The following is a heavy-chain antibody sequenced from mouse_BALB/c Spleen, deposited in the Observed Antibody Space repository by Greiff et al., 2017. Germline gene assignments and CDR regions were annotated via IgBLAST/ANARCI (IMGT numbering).Heavy chain of an antibody. J-gene: IGHJ4*01. CDR1: GFSLTSYD. Sequence: VQLVESGPGLVAPSQTLSITCTVSGFSLTSYDISWIRQPPGKGLEWLGVIWTGGGTNYNSAFMSRLSISKDNSKSQVFLKMNSLQTDDTAIYYCVRDGMYEGSHYAMDYWGQGTSVTVSS. V-gene: IGHV2-9-2*01. CDR3: VRDGMYEGSHYAMDY. D-gene: IGHD2-3*01. CDR2: IWTGGGT.